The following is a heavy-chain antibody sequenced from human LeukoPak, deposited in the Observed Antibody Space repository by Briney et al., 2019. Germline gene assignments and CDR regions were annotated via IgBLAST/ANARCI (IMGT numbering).Heavy chain of an antibody. CDR1: GFTFSNYD. J-gene: IGHJ2*01. Sequence: GRSLRLSCAASGFTFSNYDMNWVRQAPGKGLEWVSSISSSSSYIYYADSVKGRFTISRDNAKNSLYLQMNSLRAEDTAVYYCARGVSDYGGTGSHWYFDLWGRGTLVTVSS. CDR3: ARGVSDYGGTGSHWYFDL. V-gene: IGHV3-21*01. D-gene: IGHD4-23*01. CDR2: ISSSSSYI.